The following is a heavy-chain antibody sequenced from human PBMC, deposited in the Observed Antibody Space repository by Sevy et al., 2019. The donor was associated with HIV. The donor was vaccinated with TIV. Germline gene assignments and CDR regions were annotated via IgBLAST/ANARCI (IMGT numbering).Heavy chain of an antibody. CDR3: AKEGQGEYYDSSGSFDY. J-gene: IGHJ4*02. CDR2: ISGSGSFT. V-gene: IGHV3-23*01. Sequence: GGSLRLSCAASGFTFSSYAMSWVRQAPGKGLEWDSSISGSGSFTYYADSVKGHFTISRDNSKNTLYLQMTSLRAEDTAVYYCAKEGQGEYYDSSGSFDYWGQGTLVTVSS. CDR1: GFTFSSYA. D-gene: IGHD3-22*01.